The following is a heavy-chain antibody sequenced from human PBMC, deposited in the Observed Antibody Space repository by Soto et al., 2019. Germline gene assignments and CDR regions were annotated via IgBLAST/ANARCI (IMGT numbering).Heavy chain of an antibody. CDR1: GYTFTGYY. J-gene: IGHJ4*02. CDR3: ARVQNNYGSVLTYFDY. V-gene: IGHV1-2*04. Sequence: QVQLVQSGAEVKKPGASVKVSCKASGYTFTGYYMHWVRQAPGQGLEWMGWINPNSGGTNYAQKFQGWVTMTRDTSISTAYMELSRLRSDDTAVYYCARVQNNYGSVLTYFDYWGQGTLVTVSS. CDR2: INPNSGGT. D-gene: IGHD3-10*01.